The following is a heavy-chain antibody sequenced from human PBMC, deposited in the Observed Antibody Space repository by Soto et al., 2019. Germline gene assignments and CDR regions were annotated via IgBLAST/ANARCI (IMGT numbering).Heavy chain of an antibody. D-gene: IGHD5-12*01. J-gene: IGHJ6*03. CDR3: ARESGGATATLDYYYCYMDV. CDR1: GYAFSEYY. Sequence: QVQLVQSGAEVKKPGASVKVSCKASGYAFSEYYIHWMRQAPGQGLEWMGWINPNSGRTKTAQKLEGWVTMTRDTSIKTVYMELSRLRSDDTAVYYCARESGGATATLDYYYCYMDVWGKGTTVTVSS. CDR2: INPNSGRT. V-gene: IGHV1-2*04.